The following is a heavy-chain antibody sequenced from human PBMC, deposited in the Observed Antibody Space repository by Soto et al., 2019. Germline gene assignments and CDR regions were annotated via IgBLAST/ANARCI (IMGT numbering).Heavy chain of an antibody. CDR3: ARHCSSTSCYGRWFDP. J-gene: IGHJ5*02. V-gene: IGHV5-51*01. D-gene: IGHD2-2*01. CDR2: IYPGDSDT. CDR1: GYSFTSYW. Sequence: GESLKISCKGSGYSFTSYWIGWVRQMPGKGLEWMGIIYPGDSDTRYSPSFQGQVTISADKSISTAYLQWSSLKASDTAMYYCARHCSSTSCYGRWFDPWGRGTLVTVSS.